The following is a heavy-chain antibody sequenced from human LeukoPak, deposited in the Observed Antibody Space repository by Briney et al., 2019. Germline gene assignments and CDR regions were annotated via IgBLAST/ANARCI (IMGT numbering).Heavy chain of an antibody. J-gene: IGHJ4*02. CDR2: IKQDGSEK. V-gene: IGHV3-7*01. D-gene: IGHD6-6*01. CDR1: GFTCSTSC. Sequence: GGSRRLPWAASGFTCSTSCMSWVRLAQGRGLEWVANIKQDGSEKNYEDSVKGRFTISRDNAKDLLYLQMNSLRVEDTAMYYCAWYSRSSEAYWGQGTLVTVSS. CDR3: AWYSRSSEAY.